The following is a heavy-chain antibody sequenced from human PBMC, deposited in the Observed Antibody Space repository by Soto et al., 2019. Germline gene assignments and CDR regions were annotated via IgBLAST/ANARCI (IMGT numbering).Heavy chain of an antibody. D-gene: IGHD6-13*01. CDR3: AKDEFIAAAGTSRNSGGYYYGMDV. CDR1: GFTFSSYA. Sequence: EVQLLESGGGLVQPGGSLRLSCAASGFTFSSYAMSWVRQAPGKGLEWVSGISGSGGSTYYADSVKGRFTISRDNSKNTLYLQMNSLRAEDTTVYYCAKDEFIAAAGTSRNSGGYYYGMDVWGQGTTVTVSS. V-gene: IGHV3-23*01. CDR2: ISGSGGST. J-gene: IGHJ6*02.